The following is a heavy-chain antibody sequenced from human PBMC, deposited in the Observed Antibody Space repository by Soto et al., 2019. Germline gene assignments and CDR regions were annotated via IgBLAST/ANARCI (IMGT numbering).Heavy chain of an antibody. CDR1: GVTFSSYA. J-gene: IGHJ5*02. V-gene: IGHV1-69*01. Sequence: QVQLVQSGAEVKKPGSSVKVSCKASGVTFSSYAISWVRQAPGQGLEWMGGIIPIFGTANYAQKFQVRVTITADESTSTAYMELSSLRSEDTAVYYCARDRGGGNSVWFDPWGQGTLVTVSS. CDR3: ARDRGGGNSVWFDP. D-gene: IGHD2-21*02. CDR2: IIPIFGTA.